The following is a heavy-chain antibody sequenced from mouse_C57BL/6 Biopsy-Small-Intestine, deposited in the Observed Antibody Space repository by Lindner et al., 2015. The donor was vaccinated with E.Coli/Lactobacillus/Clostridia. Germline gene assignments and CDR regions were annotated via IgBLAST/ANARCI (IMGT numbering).Heavy chain of an antibody. CDR1: GYTFTSYG. Sequence: VQLQESGAELARPGASVKLSCKASGYTFTSYGISWVKQRTGQGLEWIGEIYPRSGNTYYNEKFKGKATLTADKSSSTAYMELRSLTSEDSAVYFCARIYYSNPYAMDYWGQGTSVTVSS. V-gene: IGHV1-81*01. CDR3: ARIYYSNPYAMDY. J-gene: IGHJ4*01. D-gene: IGHD2-5*01. CDR2: IYPRSGNT.